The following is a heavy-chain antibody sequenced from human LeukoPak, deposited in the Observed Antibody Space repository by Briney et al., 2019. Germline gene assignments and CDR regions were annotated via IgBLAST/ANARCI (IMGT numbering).Heavy chain of an antibody. CDR2: IIPIFGIA. J-gene: IGHJ4*02. Sequence: SVKVSCKASGGTFSSYAISWVRQAPGQGLEWMGRIIPIFGIANYAQKFQGRVTITADKSTSTAYMGLCSLRSEDTAVYYCARDSPYYYDISGQMTFDYWGQGTLVTVSS. V-gene: IGHV1-69*04. CDR1: GGTFSSYA. CDR3: ARDSPYYYDISGQMTFDY. D-gene: IGHD3-22*01.